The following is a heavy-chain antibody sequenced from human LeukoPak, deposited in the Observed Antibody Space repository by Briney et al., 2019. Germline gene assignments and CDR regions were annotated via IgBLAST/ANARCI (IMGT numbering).Heavy chain of an antibody. D-gene: IGHD3-16*02. CDR3: ARGHPPHQNYYDYVWGSYRYPTYFDY. Sequence: SETLSLTCTVSGGSISSYYWSWIRQPPGKGLEWIGYIYYSGSTNYNPSLKSRVTISVDTSKNQFSLKLSSVTAADTAVYYRARGHPPHQNYYDYVWGSYRYPTYFDYWGQGTLVTVSS. CDR1: GGSISSYY. V-gene: IGHV4-59*08. CDR2: IYYSGST. J-gene: IGHJ4*02.